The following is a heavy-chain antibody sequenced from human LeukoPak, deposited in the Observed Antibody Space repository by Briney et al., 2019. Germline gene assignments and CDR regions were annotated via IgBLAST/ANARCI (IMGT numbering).Heavy chain of an antibody. CDR1: GGSFSGYY. CDR3: ARGRIAVAGTSSWFDP. CDR2: INHRGST. Sequence: PSETLSLTCAVYGGSFSGYYWSRIRQPPGKGLEWIGEINHRGSTNYNPSLKSRVTISVDTSKNQFSLKLSSVTAADTAVYYCARGRIAVAGTSSWFDPWGQGTLVTVSS. V-gene: IGHV4-34*01. D-gene: IGHD6-19*01. J-gene: IGHJ5*02.